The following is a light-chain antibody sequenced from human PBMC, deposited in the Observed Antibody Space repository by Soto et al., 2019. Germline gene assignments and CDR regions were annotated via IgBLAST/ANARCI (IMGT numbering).Light chain of an antibody. V-gene: IGKV1-6*01. Sequence: AIQMTQSPSSLSASVGDRVTITCRASQGIRNDLGWYQQKPGKAPKLLIYAASSLQSGVPSRFSGSGSGTDFTLTISSLQSEDFAVYYCQQYHKWPLTFGGGTKVDIK. CDR2: AAS. CDR3: QQYHKWPLT. J-gene: IGKJ4*01. CDR1: QGIRND.